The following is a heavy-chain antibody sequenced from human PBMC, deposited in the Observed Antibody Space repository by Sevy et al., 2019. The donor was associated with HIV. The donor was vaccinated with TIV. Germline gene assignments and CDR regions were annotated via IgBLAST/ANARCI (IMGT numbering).Heavy chain of an antibody. D-gene: IGHD2-15*01. CDR2: INQDGSEK. Sequence: GGSLRLSCAASGFTFSSYWMHWVRQAPGKGLEWVANINQDGSEKYYVDYVKGRFTISRDNAKNSLFLQMNSLRAEDTAVYYCARAWGSSDGYWGQGTLVTVSS. CDR1: GFTFSSYW. CDR3: ARAWGSSDGY. V-gene: IGHV3-7*04. J-gene: IGHJ4*02.